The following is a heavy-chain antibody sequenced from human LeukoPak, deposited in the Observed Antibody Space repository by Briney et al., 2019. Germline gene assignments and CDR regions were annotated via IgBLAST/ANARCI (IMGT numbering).Heavy chain of an antibody. CDR2: TSSSGSHI. CDR1: GFTFSSYA. J-gene: IGHJ4*02. Sequence: GGSLRLSCAASGFTFSSYAMSWVAQAPGKGLEWVSSTSSSGSHIYYADSVKGRFTISRDNAKNSLYLQMNSLRAEDTAVYYCARGYSSFDYWGQGTLVTVSS. CDR3: ARGYSSFDY. D-gene: IGHD6-19*01. V-gene: IGHV3-21*01.